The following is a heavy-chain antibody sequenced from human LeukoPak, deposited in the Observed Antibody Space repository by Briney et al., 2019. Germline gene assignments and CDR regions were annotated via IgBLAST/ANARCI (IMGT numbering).Heavy chain of an antibody. D-gene: IGHD1-7*01. CDR3: ARPTELRGFDL. J-gene: IGHJ2*01. V-gene: IGHV4-59*08. CDR1: GGSFSGYY. CDR2: IYYSGST. Sequence: PSETLSLTCAVYGGSFSGYYWSWIRQPPGKGLEWIGYIYYSGSTNYNPSLKSRVTISVDTSKNQFSLKLSSVTAADTAVYYCARPTELRGFDLWGRGTLVTVSS.